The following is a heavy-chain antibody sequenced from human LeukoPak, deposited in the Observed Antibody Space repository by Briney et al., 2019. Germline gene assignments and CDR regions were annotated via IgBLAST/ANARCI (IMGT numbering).Heavy chain of an antibody. V-gene: IGHV3-33*01. CDR1: GFTFSSYG. Sequence: PGGSLRLSCAASGFTFSSYGMHWVRQAPGKGLEWVAVIWYDGSNKYYADSVKGRFTISRDNSKNTLYLQMNSLRAEDTAVYYCARDSGYDSSGYYYYYYGMDVWGQGTTVTVSS. CDR2: IWYDGSNK. CDR3: ARDSGYDSSGYYYYYYGMDV. J-gene: IGHJ6*02. D-gene: IGHD3-22*01.